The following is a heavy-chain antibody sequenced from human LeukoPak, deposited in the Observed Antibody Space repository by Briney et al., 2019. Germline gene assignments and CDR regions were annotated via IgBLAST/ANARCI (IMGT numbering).Heavy chain of an antibody. Sequence: GGSLRLSCAASGFTFSNYWMHWVRQAPGKGLVWVSRLNADGNSITYADSVRGRFTTSSDNAKNTVHLQMNSLRVEDTAIYFCAGAYSAYDPFDYWGQGILVTVSS. CDR1: GFTFSNYW. CDR2: LNADGNSI. D-gene: IGHD5-12*01. J-gene: IGHJ4*02. V-gene: IGHV3-74*01. CDR3: AGAYSAYDPFDY.